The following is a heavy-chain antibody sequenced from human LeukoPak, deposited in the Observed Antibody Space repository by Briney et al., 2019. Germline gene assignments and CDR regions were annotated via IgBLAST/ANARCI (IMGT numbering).Heavy chain of an antibody. J-gene: IGHJ6*03. CDR2: IIPIFGTA. D-gene: IGHD3-10*01. Sequence: ASVKVSCKASGGTFISYAISWVRQAPGQGLEWMGGIIPIFGTANYAQKFQGRVTITADESTSTAYMELSSLRSEDTAVYYCARGRGVYGSGSSYYYYMDVWGKGTTVTISS. CDR1: GGTFISYA. V-gene: IGHV1-69*13. CDR3: ARGRGVYGSGSSYYYYMDV.